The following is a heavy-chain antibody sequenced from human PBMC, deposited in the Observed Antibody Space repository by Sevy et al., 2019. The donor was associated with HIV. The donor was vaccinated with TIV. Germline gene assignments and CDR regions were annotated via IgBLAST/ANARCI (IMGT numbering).Heavy chain of an antibody. Sequence: GSLRLSCVASGFSLSNYWMTWVRQAPGKGLEWVANINQDGHEKYYVDSVKGRVTISRDGATLFMQMNMLMAEDTAVYYCARSSYYYDNGYYYPFAYWGRGTLVTVSS. CDR2: INQDGHEK. CDR3: ARSSYYYDNGYYYPFAY. D-gene: IGHD3-22*01. J-gene: IGHJ4*02. CDR1: GFSLSNYW. V-gene: IGHV3-7*01.